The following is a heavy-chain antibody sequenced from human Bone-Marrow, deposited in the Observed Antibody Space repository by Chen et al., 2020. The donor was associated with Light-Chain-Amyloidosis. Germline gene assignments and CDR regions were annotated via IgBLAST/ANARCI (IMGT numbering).Heavy chain of an antibody. V-gene: IGHV3-23*01. CDR3: AKDISYDDILPGYPADAFDI. Sequence: YAMSWVRQAPGKGLEWVSTISGSGGSRYYGDSVKGRLTISRDNSKNTLYLQMNSLRAEDTAVYYCAKDISYDDILPGYPADAFDIWGQGTMVTVSS. D-gene: IGHD3-9*01. J-gene: IGHJ3*02. CDR1: YA. CDR2: ISGSGGSR.